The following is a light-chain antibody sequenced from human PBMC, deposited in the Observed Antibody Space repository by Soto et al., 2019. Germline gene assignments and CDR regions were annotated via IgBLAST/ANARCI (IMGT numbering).Light chain of an antibody. CDR2: GAS. CDR1: QSVTTN. Sequence: ETVLTQSPATLSVSPGERATFSCKASQSVTTNLAGYQQKPGQVPRLLIYGASTRASGIPARFSGSGSGTEFTLSISSLQSEDFAIYHCQQYHSWPHTFGQGTKLEIK. CDR3: QQYHSWPHT. V-gene: IGKV3-15*01. J-gene: IGKJ2*01.